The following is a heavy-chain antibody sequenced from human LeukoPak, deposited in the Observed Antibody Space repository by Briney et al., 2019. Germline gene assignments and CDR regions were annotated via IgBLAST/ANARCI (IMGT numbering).Heavy chain of an antibody. D-gene: IGHD3-3*01. V-gene: IGHV1-2*02. J-gene: IGHJ4*02. CDR2: INPNSGGT. CDR3: ARGIFGVVNLDY. CDR1: GGTFSSYA. Sequence: ASVKVSCKASGGTFSSYAISWVRQAPGQGLEWMGWINPNSGGTNYAQKFQGRVTMTRDTSISTAYMELSRLRSDDTAVYYCARGIFGVVNLDYWGQGTLVTVSS.